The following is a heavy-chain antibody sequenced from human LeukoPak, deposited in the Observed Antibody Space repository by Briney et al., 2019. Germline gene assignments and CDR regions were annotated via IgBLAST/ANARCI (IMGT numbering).Heavy chain of an antibody. Sequence: GGSLRLSCAASGLTFINAWMSWVRQVPGKGLEWVGRIKSKTDGGTTDYAALVKGRFTISRDDSKNTLYLQMNSLKAADTAIYYCANDYRGAFDYWGQGTLVTVSS. J-gene: IGHJ4*02. CDR1: GLTFINAW. CDR3: ANDYRGAFDY. V-gene: IGHV3-15*01. CDR2: IKSKTDGGTT. D-gene: IGHD4-11*01.